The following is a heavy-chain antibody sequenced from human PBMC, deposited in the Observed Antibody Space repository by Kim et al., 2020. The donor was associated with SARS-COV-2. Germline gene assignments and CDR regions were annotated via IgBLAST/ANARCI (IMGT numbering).Heavy chain of an antibody. J-gene: IGHJ6*02. Sequence: ASVKVSCKASGYTFTRYDINWVRQAPGQGLEWMGWLNPKGGNTGYAQKFQGRVTMTRHTSTSTAYMELSSLRSEDTAVYYCARGYFYASGGYYKGPYYYVMDVWGQGTTVTVSS. CDR3: ARGYFYASGGYYKGPYYYVMDV. CDR1: GYTFTRYD. CDR2: LNPKGGNT. D-gene: IGHD3-10*01. V-gene: IGHV1-8*01.